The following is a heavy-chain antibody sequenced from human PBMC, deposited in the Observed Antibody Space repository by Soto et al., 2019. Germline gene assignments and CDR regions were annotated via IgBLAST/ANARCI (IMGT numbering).Heavy chain of an antibody. J-gene: IGHJ4*02. CDR2: IYYDGNT. Sequence: SETLSLTCAVSGGSISSSHYWGWIRQPPGKGLECIANIYYDGNTYYNPSLKSRVAISLDTSKNQFSLRLNSVTAADTAAYYCARRYSSGFDFWGQGTLVTVSS. CDR3: ARRYSSGFDF. V-gene: IGHV4-39*01. CDR1: GGSISSSHY. D-gene: IGHD6-19*01.